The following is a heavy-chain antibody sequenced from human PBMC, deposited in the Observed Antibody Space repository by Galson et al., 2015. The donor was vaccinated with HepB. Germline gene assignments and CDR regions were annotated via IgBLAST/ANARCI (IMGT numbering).Heavy chain of an antibody. D-gene: IGHD1-26*01. V-gene: IGHV1-24*01. J-gene: IGHJ4*02. CDR1: GYTLTELS. CDR2: FDPEDGET. Sequence: SVKVSCKVSGYTLTELSMHWVRQAPGKGLEWMGGFDPEDGETIYAQKFQGGVTMTEDTSTDTAYMELSSLRSEDTAVYYCATDLGSYRRRRYFDYWGQGTLVTVSS. CDR3: ATDLGSYRRRRYFDY.